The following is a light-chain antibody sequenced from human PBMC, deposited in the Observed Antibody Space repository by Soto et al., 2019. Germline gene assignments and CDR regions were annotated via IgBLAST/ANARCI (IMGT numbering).Light chain of an antibody. CDR1: QGVSRK. J-gene: IGKJ4*01. CDR2: GAS. V-gene: IGKV3-15*01. CDR3: QQRSKWPLT. Sequence: DIVMTQSPATLSVAPGERVTFSCRASQGVSRKLAWYQHKPGQAPRLLISGASTGATGIPARFSGSGSGTEFTLTISSLEAEDFAVYYCQQRSKWPLTIGGGTKVEIK.